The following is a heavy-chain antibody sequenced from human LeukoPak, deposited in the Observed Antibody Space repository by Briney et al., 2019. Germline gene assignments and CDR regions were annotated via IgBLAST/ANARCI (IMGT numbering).Heavy chain of an antibody. Sequence: SVKVSCKASGGTFSSYAISWVRQAPGQGLEWMGRIIPIVGIANYAQKFQGRVTITADKSTSTAYMELSSLRSEDTAVYYCAREGYRGNYYDSSGYYENFQHWGQGTLVTVSS. CDR2: IIPIVGIA. CDR1: GGTFSSYA. V-gene: IGHV1-69*04. J-gene: IGHJ1*01. D-gene: IGHD3-22*01. CDR3: AREGYRGNYYDSSGYYENFQH.